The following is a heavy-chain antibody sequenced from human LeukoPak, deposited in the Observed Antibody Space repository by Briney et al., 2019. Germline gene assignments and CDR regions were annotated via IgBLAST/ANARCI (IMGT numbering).Heavy chain of an antibody. CDR3: ARDHPPTVSGSYRGMDV. D-gene: IGHD1-26*01. CDR2: LSIDGGNK. V-gene: IGHV3-30*04. J-gene: IGHJ6*02. CDR1: RFTFRHYA. Sequence: PERSPRLSCAASRFTFRHYAVHSVRPAPGRGLEWVSVLSIDGGNKSYAESVKGRFTISKDNSNNTLFLQMDSLRAEDTAVYYCARDHPPTVSGSYRGMDVWGQGTTVTVSS.